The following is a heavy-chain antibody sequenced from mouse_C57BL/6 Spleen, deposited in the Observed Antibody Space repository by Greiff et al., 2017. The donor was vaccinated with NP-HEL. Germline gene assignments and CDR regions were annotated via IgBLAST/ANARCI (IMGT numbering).Heavy chain of an antibody. D-gene: IGHD1-1*01. CDR1: GFSLTSYA. CDR3: ARTFTTVVATGYFEV. Sequence: VKLMESGPGLVAPSQSLSITCTVSGFSLTSYAISWVRQPPGKGLEWLGVIWTGGGTNYNSALISRLSISKDNSKSQDFLKMNSLQTDDTARYYCARTFTTVVATGYFEVWGTGTTVTVSS. CDR2: IWTGGGT. V-gene: IGHV2-9-1*01. J-gene: IGHJ1*03.